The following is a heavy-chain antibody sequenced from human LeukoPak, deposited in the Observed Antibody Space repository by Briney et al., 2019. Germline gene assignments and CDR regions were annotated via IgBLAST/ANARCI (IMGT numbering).Heavy chain of an antibody. Sequence: GGSLRLYCAASGFTFSSYEMNWVRQAPGKGLEWVSYISSSGSTIYYADSVKGRFTISRDNAKNSLYLQMNSLRAEDTAVYYCARAIAEPNCSGGSCYFDYWGQGTLVTVSS. D-gene: IGHD2-15*01. CDR3: ARAIAEPNCSGGSCYFDY. CDR1: GFTFSSYE. J-gene: IGHJ4*02. V-gene: IGHV3-48*03. CDR2: ISSSGSTI.